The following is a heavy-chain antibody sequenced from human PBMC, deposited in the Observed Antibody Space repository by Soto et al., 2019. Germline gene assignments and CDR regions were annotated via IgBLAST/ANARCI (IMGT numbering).Heavy chain of an antibody. V-gene: IGHV2-5*02. CDR3: AHRPRGYSYHFDY. J-gene: IGHJ4*02. D-gene: IGHD5-18*01. Sequence: QITLKESGPTLVKPTQTLTLTCTFSGFSLTTRGVGVGWIRQPPGKALEWLALIYWDDDEGYSPSLKSRVTITEDTSKNRVVLTMASMDPLHTATYVCAHRPRGYSYHFDYWGQGTLVTVSS. CDR1: GFSLTTRGVG. CDR2: IYWDDDE.